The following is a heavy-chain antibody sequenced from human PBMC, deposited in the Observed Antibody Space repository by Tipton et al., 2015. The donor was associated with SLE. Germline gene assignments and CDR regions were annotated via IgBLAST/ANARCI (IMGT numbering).Heavy chain of an antibody. D-gene: IGHD2-21*01. CDR1: GFAFDDYA. Sequence: SLRLSCSASGFAFDDYAMHWVRQVPGKGLEWVSGITWNSGDIGYADSVKGRFTISRDNAKNSLYLQMNSLRAEDTALYYCAQGCDTYCFRLDSWGQGTLVTVSP. CDR2: ITWNSGDI. CDR3: AQGCDTYCFRLDS. J-gene: IGHJ5*01. V-gene: IGHV3-9*01.